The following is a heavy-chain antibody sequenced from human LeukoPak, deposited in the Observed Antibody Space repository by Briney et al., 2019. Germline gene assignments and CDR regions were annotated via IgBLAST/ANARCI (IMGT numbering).Heavy chain of an antibody. CDR1: GDTLNNYS. D-gene: IGHD1-26*01. V-gene: IGHV1-69*13. CDR2: IIPIFSTA. Sequence: GASVKVSCKASGDTLNNYSISWVRQAPGQGLEWMGGIIPIFSTANYAQKFQGRVTITADESTNTAYMELSSLTSDDTAVYYCARAAYAVGALGIKSPKYWGQGTLVTVSS. CDR3: ARAAYAVGALGIKSPKY. J-gene: IGHJ4*02.